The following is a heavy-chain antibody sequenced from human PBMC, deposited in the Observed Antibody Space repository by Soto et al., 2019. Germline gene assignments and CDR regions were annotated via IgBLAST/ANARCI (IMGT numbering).Heavy chain of an antibody. V-gene: IGHV4-34*01. D-gene: IGHD6-13*01. CDR3: ARSSWARGPPY. CDR2: INHSGST. J-gene: IGHJ4*02. Sequence: SETLSLTCAVYGGSFSGYYWAWIRQPPGTGLEWIGEINHSGSTNYNPSLKSRVTISVDTSKNQFSLKLSSVTAADTAVYYCARSSWARGPPYWGQGTLVTVSS. CDR1: GGSFSGYY.